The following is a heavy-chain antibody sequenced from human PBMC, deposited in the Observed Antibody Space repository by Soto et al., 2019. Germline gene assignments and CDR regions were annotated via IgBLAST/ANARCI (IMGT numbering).Heavy chain of an antibody. Sequence: PGGSLRLSCAASGFTFSSYWMSWVRQAPGKGLEWVANIKQDGSEKYYVDSVKGRFTISRDNAKNSLYLQMNSLRAEDTAVYYCARWAGSSWSRYYYYGMDVWGQGTTVTVSS. CDR1: GFTFSSYW. D-gene: IGHD6-13*01. CDR3: ARWAGSSWSRYYYYGMDV. CDR2: IKQDGSEK. J-gene: IGHJ6*02. V-gene: IGHV3-7*01.